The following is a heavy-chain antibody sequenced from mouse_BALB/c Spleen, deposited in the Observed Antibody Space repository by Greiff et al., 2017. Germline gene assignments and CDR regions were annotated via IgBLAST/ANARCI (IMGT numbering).Heavy chain of an antibody. V-gene: IGHV3-8*02. J-gene: IGHJ2*01. CDR1: GDSITSGY. Sequence: EVKLEESGPSLVKPSQTLSLTCSVTGDSITSGYWNWIRKFPGNKLEYMGYISYSGSTYYNPSLKSRISITRDTSKNQYYLQLNSVTTEDTATYYCARWSYGYDEGRDYWGQGTTLTVSS. CDR2: ISYSGST. D-gene: IGHD2-2*01. CDR3: ARWSYGYDEGRDY.